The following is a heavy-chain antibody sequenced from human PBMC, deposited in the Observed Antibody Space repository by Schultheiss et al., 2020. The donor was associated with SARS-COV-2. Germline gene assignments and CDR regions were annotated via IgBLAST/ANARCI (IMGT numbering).Heavy chain of an antibody. J-gene: IGHJ2*01. Sequence: GGSLRLSCAASGLSVSNNYMTWVRQAPGKGLEWVSVIYSGGNTHYADSVRGRFIISRDNSKNTLYLQMTSLRVEDTAMYYCAKDASSSGWYLNWYFDLWGRGTLVTVSS. CDR3: AKDASSSGWYLNWYFDL. CDR2: IYSGGNT. D-gene: IGHD6-19*01. CDR1: GLSVSNNY. V-gene: IGHV3-66*01.